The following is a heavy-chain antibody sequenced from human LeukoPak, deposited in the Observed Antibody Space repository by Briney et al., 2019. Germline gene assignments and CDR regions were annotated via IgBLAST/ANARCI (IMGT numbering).Heavy chain of an antibody. D-gene: IGHD3-22*01. CDR2: INPSGGST. J-gene: IGHJ4*02. Sequence: GASVKVSCKASGYTFTSYYMHWVRQAPGQGLEWMGIINPSGGSTSYAQKFQGRVTMTRDMSTSTVYMELSSPRSEDTAVYYCARGPREYYYDSSGYYPDYWGQGTLVTVSS. CDR1: GYTFTSYY. CDR3: ARGPREYYYDSSGYYPDY. V-gene: IGHV1-46*01.